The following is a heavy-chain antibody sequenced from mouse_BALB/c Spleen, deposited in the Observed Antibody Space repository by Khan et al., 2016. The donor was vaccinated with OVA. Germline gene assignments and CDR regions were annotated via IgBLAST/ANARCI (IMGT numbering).Heavy chain of an antibody. CDR2: INTNTGEP. CDR1: GYTFTNYG. J-gene: IGHJ3*01. D-gene: IGHD1-1*01. Sequence: QIQLVQSGPELKKPGETVKISCKASGYTFTNYGINWVKQAPGKGLKWMGWINTNTGEPTYAEEFKGRFAFSLETSASTAYLQLNNFKNEDTATXFCARGNYYGSNAWFAYWGQGTLVTVSA. V-gene: IGHV9-3*02. CDR3: ARGNYYGSNAWFAY.